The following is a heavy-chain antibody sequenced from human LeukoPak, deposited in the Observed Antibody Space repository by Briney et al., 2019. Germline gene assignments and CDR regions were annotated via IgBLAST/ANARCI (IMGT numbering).Heavy chain of an antibody. V-gene: IGHV4-59*01. J-gene: IGHJ4*02. D-gene: IGHD3-22*01. Sequence: PSETLSLTCTVSGGSISPYYWSWVRQPPGKGLEWIGYIYYSGSTNYNPSLKSRVTISLDTSKNQFSLKLSSVTAADTAVYYCARSTWLLDKWGQGALVTVSS. CDR1: GGSISPYY. CDR3: ARSTWLLDK. CDR2: IYYSGST.